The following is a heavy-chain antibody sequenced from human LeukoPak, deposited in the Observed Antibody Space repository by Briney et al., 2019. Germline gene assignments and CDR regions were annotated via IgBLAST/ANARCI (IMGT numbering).Heavy chain of an antibody. CDR2: ISSSGSTT. CDR1: GLTFSSDD. Sequence: PGGCLRLSCVASGLTFSSDDMNWVRQAPGKGLEWISFISSSGSTTYYADSVKGRFTISRDNAKNSLYLQMNSLRADDTAVYYCARPDLIYYYYGMDVWGQGATVTVAS. CDR3: ARPDLIYYYYGMDV. V-gene: IGHV3-48*03. J-gene: IGHJ6*02.